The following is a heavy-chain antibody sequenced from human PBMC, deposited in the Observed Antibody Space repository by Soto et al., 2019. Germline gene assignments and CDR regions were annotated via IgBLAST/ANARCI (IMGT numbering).Heavy chain of an antibody. CDR2: ISAHNGNT. CDR3: ARGRYGDY. J-gene: IGHJ4*02. CDR1: GYTFTSYG. D-gene: IGHD1-1*01. V-gene: IGHV1-18*01. Sequence: QVHLVQSGAEVKKPGASVKVSCKASGYTFTSYGITWVRQAPGQGLEWMGWISAHNGNTDYAQKLQGRVIVTRDTPTSTAYMELRSLISDDTAVYYGARGRYGDYWGQGALVTVSS.